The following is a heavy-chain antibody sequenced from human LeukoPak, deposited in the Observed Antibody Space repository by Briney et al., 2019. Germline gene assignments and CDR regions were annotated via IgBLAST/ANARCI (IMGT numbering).Heavy chain of an antibody. V-gene: IGHV3-23*01. CDR3: AKRGAYFGGFDY. CDR2: VSGSGDDT. CDR1: GFTFRNYD. D-gene: IGHD3-10*01. J-gene: IGHJ4*02. Sequence: PGGSLRLSCAASGFTFRNYDMSWVRQAPGKGLEWVSAVSGSGDDTYYADSVKGRFTISRDHSKSKLYLQMNSLRAEDTAIYYCAKRGAYFGGFDYWGQGTLVTVSS.